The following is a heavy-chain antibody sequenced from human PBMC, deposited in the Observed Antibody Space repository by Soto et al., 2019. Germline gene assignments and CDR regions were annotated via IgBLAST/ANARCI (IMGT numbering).Heavy chain of an antibody. J-gene: IGHJ6*03. CDR3: TIVVVPAADYYYYYTDV. V-gene: IGHV3-73*01. CDR1: GFTFSGSA. CDR2: IRSKANSYAT. D-gene: IGHD2-2*01. Sequence: GGSLRLSCAASGFTFSGSAMHWVRQASGKGLEWVGRIRSKANSYATAYAASVKGRFTISRDDSKNTAYLQMNSLKTEDTAVYFCTIVVVPAADYYYYYTDVWGKGTTVTVSS.